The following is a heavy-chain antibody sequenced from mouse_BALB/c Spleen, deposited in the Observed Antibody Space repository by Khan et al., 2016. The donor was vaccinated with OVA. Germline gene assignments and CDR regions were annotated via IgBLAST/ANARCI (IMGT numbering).Heavy chain of an antibody. Sequence: EVQLRESGPGLVKPSQSLSLTCTVTGYSITSDYAWNWIRQFPGNKLEWMGYISYSGRTRYNPSLKSRISITRDTSKNQFFLQFNSVTTEDTATDYCARSVTITTVVATDFDYWGQGTTLTVSS. J-gene: IGHJ2*01. V-gene: IGHV3-2*02. D-gene: IGHD1-1*01. CDR3: ARSVTITTVVATDFDY. CDR1: GYSITSDYA. CDR2: ISYSGRT.